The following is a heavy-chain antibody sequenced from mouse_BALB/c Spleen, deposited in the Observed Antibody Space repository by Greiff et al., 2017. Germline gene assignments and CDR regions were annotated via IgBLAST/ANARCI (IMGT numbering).Heavy chain of an antibody. Sequence: QVQLKESGPGLVAPSQSLSITCTVSGFSLTSYGVHWVRQPPGKGLEWLGVIWDGGSTNYNSALMSRLSISKDNSKSQVFLKMNSLQTDDTAMYYCARECAEGAMDYWGQGTSVTVSS. CDR1: GFSLTSYG. CDR3: ARECAEGAMDY. J-gene: IGHJ4*01. D-gene: IGHD6-1*01. CDR2: IWDGGST. V-gene: IGHV2-9*02.